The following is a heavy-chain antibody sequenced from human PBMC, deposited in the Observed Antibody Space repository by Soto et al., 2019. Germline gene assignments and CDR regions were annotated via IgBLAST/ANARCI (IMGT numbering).Heavy chain of an antibody. CDR3: ARRYSSAFDI. Sequence: PSEPLSLTCTVSGGSISSYYWSWIRQPPGKGLEWIGYIYYSGSTNYNPSLKSRVTISVDTSKNQFSLKLSSVTAADTDVYYCARRYSSAFDIWGQGTMVTVSS. J-gene: IGHJ3*02. CDR1: GGSISSYY. CDR2: IYYSGST. V-gene: IGHV4-59*08. D-gene: IGHD6-13*01.